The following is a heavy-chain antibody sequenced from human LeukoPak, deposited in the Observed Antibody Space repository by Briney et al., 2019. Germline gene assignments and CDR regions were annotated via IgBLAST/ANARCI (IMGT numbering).Heavy chain of an antibody. D-gene: IGHD3-10*01. CDR3: AKPGDYYGSGSYYYYYYYYYMDV. CDR2: ISSSGSTI. V-gene: IGHV3-48*03. CDR1: GFTFSSYE. J-gene: IGHJ6*03. Sequence: PGGSLRLSCAASGFTFSSYEMNWVRQAPGKGLEWVSYISSSGSTIYYADSVKGRFTISRDNSKNTLYLQMNSLRAEDTAVYYCAKPGDYYGSGSYYYYYYYYYMDVWGKGTTVTISS.